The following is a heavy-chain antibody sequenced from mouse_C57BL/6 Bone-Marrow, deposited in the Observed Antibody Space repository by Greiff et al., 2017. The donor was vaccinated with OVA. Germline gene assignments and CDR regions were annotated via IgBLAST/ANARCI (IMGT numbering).Heavy chain of an antibody. D-gene: IGHD1-1*01. CDR1: GYTFTDYY. J-gene: IGHJ3*01. V-gene: IGHV1-19*01. Sequence: VQLQQSGPVLVKPGASVKMSCKASGYTFTDYYMNWVKQSHGKSLEWIGVINPYNGGTSYNQKFKGKATLTVDKSSSTAYMELNSLTSEDSAVYYCAREIYYYGSGFAYWGQGTLVTVSA. CDR3: AREIYYYGSGFAY. CDR2: INPYNGGT.